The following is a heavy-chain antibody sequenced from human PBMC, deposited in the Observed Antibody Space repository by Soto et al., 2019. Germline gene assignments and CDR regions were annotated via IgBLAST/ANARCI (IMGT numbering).Heavy chain of an antibody. CDR3: AARTRWYNWFDP. D-gene: IGHD3-10*01. CDR2: MNPNSGET. CDR1: GYTFTDYD. J-gene: IGHJ5*02. Sequence: QEQLVQSGAEVKKPGASVKVSCKTSGYTFTDYDINWVRQATGQGLEWIGWMNPNSGETGYAQKFQGRVTMTRSASLNTAYLELSSLRSEDTARVELAARTRWYNWFDPGGQASLVTVSS. V-gene: IGHV1-8*01.